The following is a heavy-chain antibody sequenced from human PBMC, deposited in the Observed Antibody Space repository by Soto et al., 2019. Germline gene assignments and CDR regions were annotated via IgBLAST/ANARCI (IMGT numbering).Heavy chain of an antibody. CDR1: GYTFTSYG. Sequence: ASVKVSCKASGYTFTSYGISWVRQAPGQGLEWMGWISAINGNTNYAQKLQGRVTMTADTSTSTAYMELSSLRSDDTAVYYCARAPGKISLLPRAPQYYYYGMDVWGQGTTVTVAS. J-gene: IGHJ6*02. CDR2: ISAINGNT. V-gene: IGHV1-18*01. D-gene: IGHD1-26*01. CDR3: ARAPGKISLLPRAPQYYYYGMDV.